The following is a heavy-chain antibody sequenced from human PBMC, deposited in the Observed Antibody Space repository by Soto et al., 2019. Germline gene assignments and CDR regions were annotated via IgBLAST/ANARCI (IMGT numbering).Heavy chain of an antibody. J-gene: IGHJ4*02. D-gene: IGHD6-13*01. V-gene: IGHV1-8*01. Sequence: QVQLVQSGAEVKKPGASVKVSCKASGYTFTSYDINWVRQATGQGLEWMGWMNPNSGNTGYAQKFQDRGTMTRNTSISTAYMELSSLRSEDTAVYYCARGRRDIAAAGTGDYWGQGTLVTVSS. CDR1: GYTFTSYD. CDR3: ARGRRDIAAAGTGDY. CDR2: MNPNSGNT.